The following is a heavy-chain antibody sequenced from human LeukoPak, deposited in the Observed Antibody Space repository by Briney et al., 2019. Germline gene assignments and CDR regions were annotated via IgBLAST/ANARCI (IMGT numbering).Heavy chain of an antibody. V-gene: IGHV7-4-1*02. D-gene: IGHD6-13*01. CDR1: GFTLTNYA. CDR3: AKDVRRLGIASSGFDY. CDR2: INTNSGNP. Sequence: ASVKVSCKASGFTLTNYAMNWVRQAPGQGLEWMGWINTNSGNPTYAQGCTGRFVFSVESSVSTTYLQISSLKAEDTAVYYCAKDVRRLGIASSGFDYWGQGSLVTVSS. J-gene: IGHJ4*02.